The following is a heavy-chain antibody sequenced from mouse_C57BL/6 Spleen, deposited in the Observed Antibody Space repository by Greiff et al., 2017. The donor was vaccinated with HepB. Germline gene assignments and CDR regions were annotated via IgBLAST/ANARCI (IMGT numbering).Heavy chain of an antibody. D-gene: IGHD4-1*01. CDR2: IYPGDGDT. V-gene: IGHV1-82*01. CDR1: GYAFSSSW. Sequence: VQLQQSGPELVKPGASVKISCKASGYAFSSSWMNWVKQRPGKGLEWIGRIYPGDGDTNYNGKFKGKATLTADKSSSTAYIQLSSLTSEDSAVYFCARAGTREDAMDYWGQGTSVTVSS. J-gene: IGHJ4*01. CDR3: ARAGTREDAMDY.